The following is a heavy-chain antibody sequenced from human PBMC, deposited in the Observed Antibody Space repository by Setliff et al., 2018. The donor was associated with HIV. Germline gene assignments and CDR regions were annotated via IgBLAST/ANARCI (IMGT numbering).Heavy chain of an antibody. CDR2: IYYTGNT. J-gene: IGHJ3*02. CDR1: GGSVGSSSYY. CDR3: ARWGENSGRPDWRAFDI. V-gene: IGHV4-39*07. Sequence: PSETLSLTCTVSGGSVGSSSYYWAWIRQPPGKGLEWIGSIYYTGNTKYNPSLESRVTFSIDTSENQFSLRLASVTAADTAIYYCARWGENSGRPDWRAFDIWGQGTMVTVSS. D-gene: IGHD1-26*01.